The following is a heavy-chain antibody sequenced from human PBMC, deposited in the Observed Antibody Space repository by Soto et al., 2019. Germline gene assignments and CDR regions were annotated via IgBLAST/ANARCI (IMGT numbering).Heavy chain of an antibody. V-gene: IGHV3-33*01. CDR1: GFTFSSYG. Sequence: GGSLRLSCAASGFTFSSYGMHWVRQAPGKGLEWVAVIWYDGSNKYYADSVKGRFTISRDNSKNTLYLQMNSLRAEDTAVYYCARDLDCSGGSCYSNWYDPWGQGTRVTVSS. J-gene: IGHJ5*02. CDR3: ARDLDCSGGSCYSNWYDP. CDR2: IWYDGSNK. D-gene: IGHD2-15*01.